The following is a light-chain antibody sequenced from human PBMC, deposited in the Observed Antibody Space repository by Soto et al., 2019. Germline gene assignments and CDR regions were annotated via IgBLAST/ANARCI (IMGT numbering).Light chain of an antibody. V-gene: IGKV3-20*01. Sequence: EIVLTQPPGTLSSSPGERSTLSCRPSQSVSSSYLAWYHQKPGQAPXLXXYGASRRTAGIPDRFSGSGCGTEFTLTTSRLEPEDFLVYYCQEYDGAPPVTFGLGTRLEIK. CDR3: QEYDGAPPVT. CDR1: QSVSSSY. CDR2: GAS. J-gene: IGKJ5*01.